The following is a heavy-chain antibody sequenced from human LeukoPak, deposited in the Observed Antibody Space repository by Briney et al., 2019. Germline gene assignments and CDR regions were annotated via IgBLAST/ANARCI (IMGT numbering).Heavy chain of an antibody. CDR3: ARTAEGYFLTGYYYDY. D-gene: IGHD3/OR15-3a*01. CDR1: GGTFSSYA. CDR2: IIPIFGTA. J-gene: IGHJ4*02. V-gene: IGHV1-69*01. Sequence: AASVKVSCKASGGTFSSYAISWVRQAPGQGLEWMGGIIPIFGTANYAQKFQGRVTITADESTSTAYMELSSLRSEDTAVYYCARTAEGYFLTGYYYDYWGQGTLVTVSS.